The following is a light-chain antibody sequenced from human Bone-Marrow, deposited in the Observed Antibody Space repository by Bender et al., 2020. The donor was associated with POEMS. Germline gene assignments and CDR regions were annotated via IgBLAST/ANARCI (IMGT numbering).Light chain of an antibody. J-gene: IGLJ2*01. Sequence: QSALTQPASVSESPGQSITISCTGSSSDVGGYDYVSWYQQYPGKAPKLIIYEVTKRPSGVPDRFSGSKSGNTASLTISGLRAEDEADYYCCSYVGTSTLVFGGGTKLTVL. CDR1: SSDVGGYDY. CDR3: CSYVGTSTLV. CDR2: EVT. V-gene: IGLV2-23*02.